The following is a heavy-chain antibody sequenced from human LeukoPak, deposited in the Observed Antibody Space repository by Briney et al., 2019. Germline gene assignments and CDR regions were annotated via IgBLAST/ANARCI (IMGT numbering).Heavy chain of an antibody. J-gene: IGHJ3*01. V-gene: IGHV3-23*01. CDR2: ISGSGGST. CDR3: AKVGVRDYYDTPGV. D-gene: IGHD3-22*01. CDR1: GFTFSSYA. Sequence: PGGSLRLSCAASGFTFSSYAMSWVRQAPGKGLEWVSAISGSGGSTYYADSVKGRFTTSRDNSKNTLYLQMNSLRAEDTAVYYCAKVGVRDYYDTPGVWGQGTMVTVSS.